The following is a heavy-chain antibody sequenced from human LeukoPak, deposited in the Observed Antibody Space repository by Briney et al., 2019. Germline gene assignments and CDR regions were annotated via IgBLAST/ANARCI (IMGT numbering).Heavy chain of an antibody. Sequence: GGSLRLSCAASGCTFSTYPMSWVRQAPGKGLEWVSAIGSGGTTYYSDSVKGRFTISRDNSKNTLYLQMNGLSAEDTAVYYCAIRGSPNAFDMWGQGTMVTVSS. CDR3: AIRGSPNAFDM. J-gene: IGHJ3*02. D-gene: IGHD1-26*01. V-gene: IGHV3-23*01. CDR1: GCTFSTYP. CDR2: IGSGGTT.